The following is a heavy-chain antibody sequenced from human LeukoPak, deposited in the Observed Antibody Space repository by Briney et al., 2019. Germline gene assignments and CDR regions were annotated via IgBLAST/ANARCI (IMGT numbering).Heavy chain of an antibody. V-gene: IGHV5-51*01. CDR3: ATTPNDYGDYAGESDAFDI. Sequence: HGASLKISCKGSGCSFTSYWIGWGRQMPGKGLEWMGIIYPGDSDTRYSPSFQGQVTISADKSISTAYLQWSSLKASDTAMYYCATTPNDYGDYAGESDAFDIWGQGTMVTVSS. CDR1: GCSFTSYW. D-gene: IGHD4-17*01. J-gene: IGHJ3*02. CDR2: IYPGDSDT.